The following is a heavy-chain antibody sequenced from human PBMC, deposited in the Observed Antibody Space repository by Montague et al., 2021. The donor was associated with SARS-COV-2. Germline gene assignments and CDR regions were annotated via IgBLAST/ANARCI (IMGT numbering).Heavy chain of an antibody. Sequence: SETLPLTCAVSGDSIGNGHWWSWVRQPPGKGLEWIGEVYHTGSTNYNPSLKSRVIISVDMSNDQFSLRVTSVTAADTAVYYCARASVTGGTLDYWGQGSLVTVSS. CDR2: VYHTGST. J-gene: IGHJ4*02. CDR3: ARASVTGGTLDY. CDR1: GDSIGNGHW. D-gene: IGHD1-26*01. V-gene: IGHV4-4*02.